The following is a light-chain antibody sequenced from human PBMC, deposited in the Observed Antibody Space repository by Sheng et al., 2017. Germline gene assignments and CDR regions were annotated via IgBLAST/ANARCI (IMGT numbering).Light chain of an antibody. J-gene: IGLJ1*01. CDR2: DVT. CDR1: SSNIGNNY. CDR3: CSYAGNFIFV. Sequence: QSVLTQPPSVSAAPGQKVTISCSGSSSNIGNNYVSWYQQHPGKAPKLMIFDVTKRPSGVPDRFSGSKSGNTASLTISGLQAEDEADYYCCSYAGNFIFVFGSGTKVTVL. V-gene: IGLV2-11*02.